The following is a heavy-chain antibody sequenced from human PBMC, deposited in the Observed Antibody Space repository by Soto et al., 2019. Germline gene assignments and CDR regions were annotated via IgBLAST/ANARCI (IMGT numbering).Heavy chain of an antibody. CDR1: GFTFSSYA. CDR2: ISGSGGST. J-gene: IGHJ4*02. CDR3: AALLWFGELLYY. Sequence: EVQLLESGGGLVQPGGSLRLSCAASGFTFSSYAMSWVRQAPGKGLEWVSGISGSGGSTYYADSVKGRFTISRDNSKNTLYLQMNSLRAEDTAVYYCAALLWFGELLYYWGQGTLVTVSS. V-gene: IGHV3-23*01. D-gene: IGHD3-10*01.